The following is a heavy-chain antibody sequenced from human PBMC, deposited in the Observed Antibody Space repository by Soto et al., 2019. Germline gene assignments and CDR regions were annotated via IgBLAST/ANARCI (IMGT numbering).Heavy chain of an antibody. CDR2: INHSGST. D-gene: IGHD2-15*01. CDR1: GGSFSGYY. Sequence: PSETLSLTCAVYGGSFSGYYWSWIRQPPGKGLEWIGEINHSGSTNYNPSLKSRVTISVDTSKNQFSLKLSSVTAADTAVYYCARRVVVAATPWYFDYWGQGISVTVS. CDR3: ARRVVVAATPWYFDY. J-gene: IGHJ4*02. V-gene: IGHV4-34*01.